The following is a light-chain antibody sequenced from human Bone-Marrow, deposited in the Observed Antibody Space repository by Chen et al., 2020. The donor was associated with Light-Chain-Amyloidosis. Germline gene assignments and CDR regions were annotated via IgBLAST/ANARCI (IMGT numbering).Light chain of an antibody. CDR2: EVT. CDR3: SSYTITNTRV. J-gene: IGLJ1*01. CDR1: SSDVGGDNH. V-gene: IGLV2-14*01. Sequence: QSALTQPAAVSGPPGQSTTISCTGTSSDVGGDNHVSWYQQHPDKAPKLKIYEVTNRPSWVPDRFSGSKSDNTASLTISGLQTEDEADYFCSSYTITNTRVFGSGTRVTVL.